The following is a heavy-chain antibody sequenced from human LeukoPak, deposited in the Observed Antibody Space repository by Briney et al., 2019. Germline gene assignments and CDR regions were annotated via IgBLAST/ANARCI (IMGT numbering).Heavy chain of an antibody. Sequence: GGSLRLSCAAFGFTFSSYSMNWVRQAPGKGLEWVSSISSSSSYIYYADSVKGRFTISRDNAKNSLYLQMNSLRAEDTAVYYCAREAPDSSSGEPGGAFDIWGQGTMVTVSS. V-gene: IGHV3-21*01. CDR1: GFTFSSYS. J-gene: IGHJ3*02. CDR3: AREAPDSSSGEPGGAFDI. CDR2: ISSSSSYI. D-gene: IGHD6-13*01.